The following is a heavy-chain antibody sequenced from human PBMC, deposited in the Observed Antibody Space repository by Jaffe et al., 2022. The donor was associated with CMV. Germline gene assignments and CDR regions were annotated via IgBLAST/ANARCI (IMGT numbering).Heavy chain of an antibody. J-gene: IGHJ5*02. CDR1: GFTFSSYE. Sequence: EVQLVESGGGLVQPGGSLRLSCAASGFTFSSYEMNWVRQAPGKGLEWVSYISSSGSTIYYADSVKGRFTISRDNAKNSLYLQMNSLRAEDTAVYYCARGSSDIAAAGTLGGSWGQGTLVTVSS. V-gene: IGHV3-48*03. CDR3: ARGSSDIAAAGTLGGS. D-gene: IGHD6-13*01. CDR2: ISSSGSTI.